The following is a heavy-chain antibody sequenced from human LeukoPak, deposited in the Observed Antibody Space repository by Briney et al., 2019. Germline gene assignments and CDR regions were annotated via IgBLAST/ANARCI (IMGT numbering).Heavy chain of an antibody. J-gene: IGHJ4*02. CDR3: AREVAYCSSTSCYFFDY. V-gene: IGHV4-34*01. D-gene: IGHD2-2*01. Sequence: SETLSLTRAVYGGSFSGYYWSWIRQPPGKGLEWIGEINHSGSTNYNPSLKSRVTISVDTSKNQFSLKLSSVTAADTAVYYCAREVAYCSSTSCYFFDYWGQGTLVTVSS. CDR1: GGSFSGYY. CDR2: INHSGST.